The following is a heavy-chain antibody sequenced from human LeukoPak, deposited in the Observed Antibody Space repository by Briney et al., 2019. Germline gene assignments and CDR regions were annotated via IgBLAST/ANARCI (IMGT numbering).Heavy chain of an antibody. Sequence: NASETLSLTCTVSGGSINSYYWDWIRQPPGKGLEWIRSIFYSGSTYYNPSLKSRVTISVDTSKNQFSLNLSSVTAADTAVYYCAREGGSNWYAYWGQGTLVTVSS. CDR2: IFYSGST. J-gene: IGHJ5*01. CDR3: AREGGSNWYAY. D-gene: IGHD1-1*01. V-gene: IGHV4-39*07. CDR1: GGSINSYY.